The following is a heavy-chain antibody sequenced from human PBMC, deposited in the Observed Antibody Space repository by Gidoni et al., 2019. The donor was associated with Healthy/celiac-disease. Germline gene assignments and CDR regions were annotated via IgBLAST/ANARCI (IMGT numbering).Heavy chain of an antibody. V-gene: IGHV3-21*01. CDR3: ARDPRYGDYDPNSSY. CDR1: GFTFSSYS. J-gene: IGHJ4*02. CDR2: ISSSSSYI. D-gene: IGHD4-17*01. Sequence: EVQLVESGGGLVKPGGSLRLSCAASGFTFSSYSMNWVRQAPGKGLEWVSSISSSSSYIYYADSVKGRFTISRDNAKNSLYLQMNSLRAEDTAVYYCARDPRYGDYDPNSSYWGQGTLVTVSS.